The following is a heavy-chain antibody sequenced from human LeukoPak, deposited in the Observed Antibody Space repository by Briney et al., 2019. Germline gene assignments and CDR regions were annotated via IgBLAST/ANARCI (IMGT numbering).Heavy chain of an antibody. J-gene: IGHJ4*02. CDR3: ARTYYDILTGYNPYFDY. D-gene: IGHD3-9*01. CDR2: ISSSSSTI. V-gene: IGHV3-48*01. Sequence: LGGSLRLSCAASGFTFSRNSMNWVRQAPGKGLEWVSYISSSSSTIYYADSVKGRFTISRDNAKNSLYLQMNSLRAEDTAVYYCARTYYDILTGYNPYFDYWGQGILVTVSS. CDR1: GFTFSRNS.